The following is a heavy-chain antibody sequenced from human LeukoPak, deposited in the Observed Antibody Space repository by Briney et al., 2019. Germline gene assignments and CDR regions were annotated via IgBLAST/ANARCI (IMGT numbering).Heavy chain of an antibody. Sequence: SQTLSLTCTVSGGSISSSGYYWGWIRQPPGKGLEWIGSIYYSGSTYYNPSLKSRVTISVDTSKNQFSLRLSSVTAADTAVYYCARQEGSSYYWGQGTLVTVSS. D-gene: IGHD2-15*01. CDR1: GGSISSSGYY. CDR3: ARQEGSSYY. V-gene: IGHV4-39*01. J-gene: IGHJ4*02. CDR2: IYYSGST.